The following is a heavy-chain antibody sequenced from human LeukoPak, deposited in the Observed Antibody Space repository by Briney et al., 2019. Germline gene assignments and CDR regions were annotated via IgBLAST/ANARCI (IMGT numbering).Heavy chain of an antibody. Sequence: PSQTLSLTCAVSGGSISSGGYSWSWIRQPPGKGLEWIGEINHSGSTNYNPSLKSRVTISVDTSKNQFSLKLSSVTAADTAVYYCASTGYYDSSGYFARYYYYGMDVWGQGTTVTVSS. J-gene: IGHJ6*02. CDR1: GGSISSGGYS. CDR2: INHSGST. CDR3: ASTGYYDSSGYFARYYYYGMDV. D-gene: IGHD3-22*01. V-gene: IGHV4-30-2*01.